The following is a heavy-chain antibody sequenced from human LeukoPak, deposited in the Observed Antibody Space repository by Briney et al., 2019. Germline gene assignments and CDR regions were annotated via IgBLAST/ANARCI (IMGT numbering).Heavy chain of an antibody. CDR2: ISGGGERT. V-gene: IGHV3-23*01. CDR1: GIVFSRTA. CDR3: GKDGGQSSSGPEFDP. J-gene: IGHJ5*02. D-gene: IGHD3-22*01. Sequence: PGGSLRLSCTASGIVFSRTAMNWARQAPGRGLEWLSAISGGGERTFYADSVRGRFTISRDNSKNMVYLQMNSLRVDDTAIYYCGKDGGQSSSGPEFDPRGQGDLVTVPS.